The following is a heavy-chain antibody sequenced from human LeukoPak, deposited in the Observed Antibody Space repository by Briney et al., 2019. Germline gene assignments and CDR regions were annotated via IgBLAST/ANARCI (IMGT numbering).Heavy chain of an antibody. CDR3: ARSGSGWYSVRPEALFDY. Sequence: PSETLSLTCTVSGGSISSSSYYWGWIRQPPGKGLEWIGSIYYSGSTYYNPSLKSRVTISVDTSKNQFSLKLSSVTAADTAVYYCARSGSGWYSVRPEALFDYWGQGTLVTVSS. CDR1: GGSISSSSYY. CDR2: IYYSGST. V-gene: IGHV4-39*07. D-gene: IGHD6-19*01. J-gene: IGHJ4*02.